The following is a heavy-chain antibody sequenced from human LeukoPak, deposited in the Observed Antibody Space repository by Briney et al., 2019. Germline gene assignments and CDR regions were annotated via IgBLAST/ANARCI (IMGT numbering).Heavy chain of an antibody. CDR3: AELGITMIRDV. CDR1: GFTFTSYE. J-gene: IGHJ6*04. D-gene: IGHD3-22*01. CDR2: ISSSGSTR. Sequence: PGGSLSLSCAASGFTFTSYEMNWVRPAPGKGLEWVSYISSSGSTRYYADSVKGRFTISRDNAKNSLYLQMNSLRAEDTAVYYCAELGITMIRDVWGKGTTVTISS. V-gene: IGHV3-48*03.